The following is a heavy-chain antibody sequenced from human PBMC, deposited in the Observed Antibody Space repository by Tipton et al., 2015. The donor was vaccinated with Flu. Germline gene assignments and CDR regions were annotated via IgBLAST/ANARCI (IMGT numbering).Heavy chain of an antibody. V-gene: IGHV4-31*03. CDR2: VYHAGST. CDR3: ARGLYGSVNYQSHYFDS. Sequence: TLSLTCTVSGGSISSGGAYWTWIRQHPGKGLEWIGNVYHAGSTYYSPSLKSRVAISVDTSKNQFSLRLTSVTAADTAVYFCARGLYGSVNYQSHYFDSWGQGTLVTVSS. D-gene: IGHD3-10*01. J-gene: IGHJ4*02. CDR1: GGSISSGGAY.